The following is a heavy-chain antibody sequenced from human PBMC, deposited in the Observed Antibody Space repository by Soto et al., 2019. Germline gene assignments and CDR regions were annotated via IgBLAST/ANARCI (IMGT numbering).Heavy chain of an antibody. Sequence: LTCTFSVCSISSYYWSWIRQPPGKGLEWIGYIYYSGSTNYNPSLKSRVTISVDTSKNQFSLKLSSVTAADTAVYYCARDYMSRVYSLFDPWGQGTLVTVSS. CDR3: ARDYMSRVYSLFDP. D-gene: IGHD2-21*01. CDR1: VCSISSYY. CDR2: IYYSGST. V-gene: IGHV4-59*01. J-gene: IGHJ5*02.